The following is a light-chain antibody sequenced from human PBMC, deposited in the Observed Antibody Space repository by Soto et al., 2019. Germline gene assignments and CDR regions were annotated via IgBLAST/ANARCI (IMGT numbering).Light chain of an antibody. CDR2: GAS. J-gene: IGKJ2*01. CDR3: QQYGSSPPYT. V-gene: IGKV3-20*01. Sequence: EIVLTQSPGTLSLSPGERATLACRASQSVSSSYLAWYQQKPGQAPRLLIYGASSRATGIPGRFSGSGSGTDFTRTNSRLEPEDFAVYYCQQYGSSPPYTFGQGTKLEIK. CDR1: QSVSSSY.